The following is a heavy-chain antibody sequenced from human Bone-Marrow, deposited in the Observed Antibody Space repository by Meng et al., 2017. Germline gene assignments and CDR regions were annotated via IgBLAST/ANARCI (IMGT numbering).Heavy chain of an antibody. J-gene: IGHJ4*02. D-gene: IGHD3-9*01. CDR1: GGSFSGYY. CDR2: INHSGST. V-gene: IGHV4-34*01. Sequence: SETLSLTCAVYGGSFSGYYWSWIRQPPGKGLEWIGEINHSGSTNYNPSLKSRVTISVDTSKNQFSLKLSSVTAADTAVYYCARGLPLDISTGIWVKTKYYFDYWGQGTLVTVSS. CDR3: ARGLPLDISTGIWVKTKYYFDY.